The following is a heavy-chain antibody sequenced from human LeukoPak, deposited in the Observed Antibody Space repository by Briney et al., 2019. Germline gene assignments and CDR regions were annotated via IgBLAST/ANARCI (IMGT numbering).Heavy chain of an antibody. CDR2: ISSNGGST. Sequence: GGSLRLSCSASGFTFSAYAMHWVRQAPGKGLEYVSVISSNGGSTYYADSVKGRFTISRDNSKNTLYLQMNSLRAEDTAVYYCARALAVAGSYYFDYWGQGTLVAVSS. CDR1: GFTFSAYA. D-gene: IGHD6-19*01. V-gene: IGHV3-64*04. J-gene: IGHJ4*02. CDR3: ARALAVAGSYYFDY.